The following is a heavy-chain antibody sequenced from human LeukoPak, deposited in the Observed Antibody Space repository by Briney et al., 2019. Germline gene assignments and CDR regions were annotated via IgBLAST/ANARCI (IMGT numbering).Heavy chain of an antibody. CDR2: IYPTGGT. J-gene: IGHJ4*02. V-gene: IGHV4-4*09. D-gene: IGHD2-21*02. Sequence: SETLSLTCTVSGGSISSYYWSWIRQSPGKGLEWIGYIYPTGGTNYNPSLKSRVTMSVDTSKNQFSLKLNSVTAADTAVYFCARFAYCGSGCWYCFDYWGQGALVTVSS. CDR3: ARFAYCGSGCWYCFDY. CDR1: GGSISSYY.